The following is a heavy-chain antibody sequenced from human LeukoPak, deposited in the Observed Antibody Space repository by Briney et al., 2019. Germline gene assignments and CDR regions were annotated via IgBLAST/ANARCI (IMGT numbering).Heavy chain of an antibody. CDR3: ATGLAAAGTGY. V-gene: IGHV1-2*02. Sequence: ASVKVSCKASGYTFTGYYMHWVRQAPGQGLEWMGWINPNSGGTNYAQKFQGRVTMTEDTSTDTAYMELSSLRSEDTAVYYCATGLAAAGTGYWGQGTLVTVSS. CDR1: GYTFTGYY. D-gene: IGHD6-13*01. J-gene: IGHJ4*02. CDR2: INPNSGGT.